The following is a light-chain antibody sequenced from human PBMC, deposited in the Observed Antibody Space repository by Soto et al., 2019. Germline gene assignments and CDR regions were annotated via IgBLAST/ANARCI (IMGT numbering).Light chain of an antibody. V-gene: IGKV3-20*01. CDR1: QSVSSSY. CDR2: CAS. J-gene: IGKJ1*01. Sequence: EIVLTQSPGTLSLSPGERATLSCGASQSVSSSYLAWYQQKPGQAPRLLIYCASSRATGIPDRFSGSGSGTDFTLTISRLEPEDFAVYYCQQYDSSPVTFGQGTKVEIK. CDR3: QQYDSSPVT.